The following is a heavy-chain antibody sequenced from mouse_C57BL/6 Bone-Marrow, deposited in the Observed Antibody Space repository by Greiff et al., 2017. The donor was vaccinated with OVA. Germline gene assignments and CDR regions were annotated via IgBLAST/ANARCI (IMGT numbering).Heavy chain of an antibody. D-gene: IGHD4-1*02. V-gene: IGHV1-81*01. CDR3: ARWDPQLGL. Sequence: QVQLKESGAELARPGASVKLSCKASGYTFTSYGISWVKQRTGQGLEWIGEIYPRSGNTYYNEKVKGKATLTADKSSSTAYMELRSLTSEDSAVYFCARWDPQLGLWGQGTTLTVSS. CDR1: GYTFTSYG. CDR2: IYPRSGNT. J-gene: IGHJ2*01.